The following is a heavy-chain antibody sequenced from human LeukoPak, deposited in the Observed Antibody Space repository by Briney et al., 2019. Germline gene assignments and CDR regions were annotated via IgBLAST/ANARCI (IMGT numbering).Heavy chain of an antibody. CDR2: ISSSSSYI. V-gene: IGHV3-21*01. D-gene: IGHD6-19*01. J-gene: IGHJ6*03. CDR3: AREEYSSGWYHYYYMDV. Sequence: VSXISSSSSYIYYADSVKGRFTISRDNAKNSLYLQMNSLRAEDTAVYYCAREEYSSGWYHYYYMDVWGKGTTVTVSS.